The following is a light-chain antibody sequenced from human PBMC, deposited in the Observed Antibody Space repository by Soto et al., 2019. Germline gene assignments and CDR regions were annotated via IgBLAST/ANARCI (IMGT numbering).Light chain of an antibody. Sequence: DIQITHSPSSRSASVVDRVTITFLASQCIGNYLAWYQQKPGKVPKLLIYTSSTLQSGVPSRFSGSGSGTDFTLTISNLQPEDVATYYCQKHNAAPLNFGGGTKVDIK. J-gene: IGKJ4*01. CDR1: QCIGNY. CDR3: QKHNAAPLN. CDR2: TSS. V-gene: IGKV1-27*01.